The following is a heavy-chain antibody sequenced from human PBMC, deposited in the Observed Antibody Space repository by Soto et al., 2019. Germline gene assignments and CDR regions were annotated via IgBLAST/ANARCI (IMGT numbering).Heavy chain of an antibody. V-gene: IGHV3-21*01. J-gene: IGHJ5*02. CDR3: TRDASRDSSARGWFDP. CDR1: GFTFRSFT. CDR2: ISSNSAYI. D-gene: IGHD6-13*01. Sequence: GALRLSCAASGFTFRSFTMNWVRQAPGKGLEWVSTISSNSAYIYYTDALRGRFTITRDNAKNSLHLQMNSLRAEDTAVYYCTRDASRDSSARGWFDPWGPGTLVTVSS.